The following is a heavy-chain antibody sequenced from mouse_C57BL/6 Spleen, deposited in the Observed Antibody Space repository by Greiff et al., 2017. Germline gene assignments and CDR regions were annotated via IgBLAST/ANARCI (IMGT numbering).Heavy chain of an antibody. Sequence: EVQGVESGGGLVKPGGSLKLSCAASGFTFSSYAMSWVRQTPEKRLEWVATISDGGSYTYYPDNVKGRFTISRDNAKNNLYLQMSHLKSEDTAMYYCARRELGLDYWGQGTTLTVSS. V-gene: IGHV5-4*01. CDR2: ISDGGSYT. J-gene: IGHJ2*01. CDR3: ARRELGLDY. CDR1: GFTFSSYA. D-gene: IGHD4-1*01.